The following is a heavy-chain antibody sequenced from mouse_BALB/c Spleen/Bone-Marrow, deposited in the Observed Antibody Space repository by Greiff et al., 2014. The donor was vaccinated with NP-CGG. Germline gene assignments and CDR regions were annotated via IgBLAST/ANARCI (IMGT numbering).Heavy chain of an antibody. CDR2: INPSNGGT. V-gene: IGHV1S81*02. Sequence: QVQLQQSGAELVKPGASVKLSCKASGYTCTSYYMCWVKQRPGQGLERIGEINPSNGGTNFNEKFKSKATLTVDKSSSTAYMSLSSLTSEDSAVYYCTRSRRAMDHWGQGTSVTVSS. CDR3: TRSRRAMDH. D-gene: IGHD2-12*01. CDR1: GYTCTSYY. J-gene: IGHJ4*01.